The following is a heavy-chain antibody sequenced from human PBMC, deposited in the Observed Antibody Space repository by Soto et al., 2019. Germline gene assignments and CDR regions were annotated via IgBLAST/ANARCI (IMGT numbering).Heavy chain of an antibody. D-gene: IGHD3-3*01. J-gene: IGHJ6*03. V-gene: IGHV1-8*01. CDR1: GYTFTSYD. CDR2: MNPNSGNT. Sequence: GASVKVSCKASGYTFTSYDINWVRQATGQGLEWMGWMNPNSGNTGYAQKFQGRVTMTRNTSISTAYMELSSLRSEDTAVYYCARGTAFHYDFWSGGGIYYMDVWGKGTTVTVSS. CDR3: ARGTAFHYDFWSGGGIYYMDV.